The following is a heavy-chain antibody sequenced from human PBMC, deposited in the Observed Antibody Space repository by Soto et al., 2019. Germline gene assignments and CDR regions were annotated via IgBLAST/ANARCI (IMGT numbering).Heavy chain of an antibody. V-gene: IGHV3-30*04. J-gene: IGHJ6*01. CDR1: GFTFRTYA. D-gene: IGHD3-10*01. CDR3: ARTTMVRGDSTFYYYYPMDV. CDR2: MSFDGSNK. Sequence: QVQLVESGGGVVQPGRSLRLSCAASGFTFRTYAMHWVRQAPGKALEWVAVMSFDGSNKYYADSVKGRFTSSRDNSKNTLYLQVNTLRAEDTAVYYCARTTMVRGDSTFYYYYPMDVWGQGTTVTVSA.